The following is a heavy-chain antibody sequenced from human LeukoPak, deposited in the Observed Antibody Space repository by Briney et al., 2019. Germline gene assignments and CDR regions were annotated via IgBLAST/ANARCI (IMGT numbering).Heavy chain of an antibody. D-gene: IGHD3-10*01. Sequence: SETLSLTCTVSGGSISSYYWSWIRQPPGKGLEWIGYIYYSGSTNYSPSLKSRVTISVDTSKNQFSLKLTSVTAADTAVYYCVSAKFLVRGVSWFDPWGQGTLVTVSS. CDR3: VSAKFLVRGVSWFDP. V-gene: IGHV4-59*08. J-gene: IGHJ5*02. CDR2: IYYSGST. CDR1: GGSISSYY.